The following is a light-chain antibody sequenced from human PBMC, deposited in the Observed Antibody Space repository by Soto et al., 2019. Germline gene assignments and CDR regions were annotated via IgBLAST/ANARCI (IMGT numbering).Light chain of an antibody. CDR1: QSVSTH. Sequence: EIVLTQSPATLSLSPGERATLSCRASQSVSTHLAWYQQKPGQAPSLLIYDASKRATGIPARFSGSGSGTNFTLIISSLEPEDFALYYCARLPFGGGPKVDI. CDR3: ARLP. CDR2: DAS. V-gene: IGKV3-11*01. J-gene: IGKJ4*01.